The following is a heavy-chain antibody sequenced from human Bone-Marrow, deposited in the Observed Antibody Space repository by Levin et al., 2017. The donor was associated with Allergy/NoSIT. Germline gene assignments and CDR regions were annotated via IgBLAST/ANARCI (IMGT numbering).Heavy chain of an antibody. D-gene: IGHD5-18*01. CDR3: ARLYGFSYGYDAFEI. CDR2: VLYDGSNK. J-gene: IGHJ3*02. CDR1: GFTFSNYA. Sequence: GESLKISCAASGFTFSNYAIHWVRQAPGKGLEWVAVVLYDGSNKNYADSVRGRFTLSRDNSKNTVYLQMDSLKEEDTAIYYCARLYGFSYGYDAFEIWGHGTMVTVSS. V-gene: IGHV3-30-3*01.